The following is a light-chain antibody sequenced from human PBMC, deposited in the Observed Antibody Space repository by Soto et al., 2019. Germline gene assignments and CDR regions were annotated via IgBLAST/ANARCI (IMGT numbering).Light chain of an antibody. V-gene: IGLV2-14*03. CDR1: ISDVGGYNF. J-gene: IGLJ1*01. Sequence: LTQPAXVSGSPGQSITISCTGTISDVGGYNFVSWYQQYPGKAPKLMICDVSNRPSGVSNRFSGSKSGNTASLTISGLQAGDEADYYCSSFTGSNYVFGTGTKVTVL. CDR3: SSFTGSNYV. CDR2: DVS.